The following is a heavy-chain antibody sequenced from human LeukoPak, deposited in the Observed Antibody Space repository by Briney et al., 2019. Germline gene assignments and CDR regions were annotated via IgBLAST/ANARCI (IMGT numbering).Heavy chain of an antibody. J-gene: IGHJ4*02. V-gene: IGHV3-9*01. CDR3: AKDTGSGWYEYFDY. CDR2: ISWNSGSI. Sequence: GGSLRLSCAASGFTFDDYAMHWVRQAPGKGLEWVSGISWNSGSIGYADSVKGRFTISRDNAKNSLYLQMNSLRAEDTALYYCAKDTGSGWYEYFDYRGQGTLVTVSS. CDR1: GFTFDDYA. D-gene: IGHD6-19*01.